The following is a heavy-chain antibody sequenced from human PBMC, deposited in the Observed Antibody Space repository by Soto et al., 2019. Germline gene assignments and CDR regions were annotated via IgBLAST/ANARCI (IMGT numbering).Heavy chain of an antibody. J-gene: IGHJ5*02. D-gene: IGHD6-19*01. CDR1: GDSISGSHYS. V-gene: IGHV4-30-2*01. CDR2: IQSGGT. Sequence: LQLQESGSRLVKPSQTLSLTCAVSGDSISGSHYSWSWIRQPPGKGLEWIGYIQSGGTHYSPSLRSRVSISIDGSKNQFSLRLTSVTAADTAVYYCSTSSSGWPNWFDPWGQGTLVTVSS. CDR3: STSSSGWPNWFDP.